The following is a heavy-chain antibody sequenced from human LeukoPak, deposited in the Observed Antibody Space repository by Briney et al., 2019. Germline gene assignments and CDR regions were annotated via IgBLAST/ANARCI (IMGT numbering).Heavy chain of an antibody. J-gene: IGHJ4*02. Sequence: GASVKVSCKASGYTFSSYGISWVRQAPGQALEWMGWISAYSGNTMYAQKLQGRATMTTDTSTSTAYMELRSLRSDDTAVYYCARTSSGVDDYGDYLLNFWGQGTLVTVSS. V-gene: IGHV1-18*01. CDR1: GYTFSSYG. D-gene: IGHD4-17*01. CDR2: ISAYSGNT. CDR3: ARTSSGVDDYGDYLLNF.